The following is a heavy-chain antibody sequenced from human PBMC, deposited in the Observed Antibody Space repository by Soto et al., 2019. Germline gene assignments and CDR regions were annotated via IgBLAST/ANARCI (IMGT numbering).Heavy chain of an antibody. CDR3: ARASTTVTTFDY. CDR2: INHSGST. V-gene: IGHV4-34*01. J-gene: IGHJ4*02. D-gene: IGHD4-17*01. CDR1: GGAFSGYY. Sequence: SETLSLTCAVDGGAFSGYYWSWIRQHPGKGLEWIGEINHSGSTNYNPSLKSRVTMSVDTSKNQFSLKLRSVTAADTAVYYCARASTTVTTFDYWGQGTLVTVSS.